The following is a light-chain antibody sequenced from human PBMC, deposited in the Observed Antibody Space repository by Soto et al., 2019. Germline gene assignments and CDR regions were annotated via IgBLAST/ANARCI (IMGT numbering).Light chain of an antibody. CDR1: QGIDKS. V-gene: IGKV1-16*02. Sequence: DIQMTQSLSSLSASVGDRVTITCRASQGIDKSLTWFQQKPGEAPESLIYAASTLQSGVPSKFSGSGSGTDFTLTIYSLQPEDFATYYCQQYKSYPYTFGPGTKVEIK. CDR3: QQYKSYPYT. J-gene: IGKJ3*01. CDR2: AAS.